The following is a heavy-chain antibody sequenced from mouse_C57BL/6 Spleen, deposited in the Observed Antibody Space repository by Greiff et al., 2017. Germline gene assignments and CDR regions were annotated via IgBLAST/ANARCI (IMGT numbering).Heavy chain of an antibody. Sequence: QVHVKQSGAELARPGASVKLSCKASGYTFTSYGISWVKQRTGQGLEWIGEIYPRSGNTYYNEKFKGKATLTADKSSSTAYMELRSLTSEDSAVYFCAREMFYDYDDYAMDYWGQGTSVTVSS. J-gene: IGHJ4*01. CDR1: GYTFTSYG. V-gene: IGHV1-81*01. D-gene: IGHD2-4*01. CDR2: IYPRSGNT. CDR3: AREMFYDYDDYAMDY.